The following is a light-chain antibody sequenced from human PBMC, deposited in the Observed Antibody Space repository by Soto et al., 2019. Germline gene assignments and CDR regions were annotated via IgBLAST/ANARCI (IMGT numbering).Light chain of an antibody. V-gene: IGLV1-47*02. CDR3: QSYDSNLSGPYV. J-gene: IGLJ1*01. CDR1: NSNIGGNY. Sequence: QSVLTQPPSASGTPGQRVSISCSGTNSNIGGNYVYWYQHVPGKAPKLLISLNNQRPSGVPDRFSGSKSGTSASLAISGLRSEDEAHYYCQSYDSNLSGPYVFGTGTKVTVL. CDR2: LNN.